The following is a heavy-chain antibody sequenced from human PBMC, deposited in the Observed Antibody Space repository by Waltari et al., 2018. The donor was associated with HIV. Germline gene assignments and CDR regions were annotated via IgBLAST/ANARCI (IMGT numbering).Heavy chain of an antibody. CDR1: GGTFSSYA. J-gene: IGHJ4*02. CDR2: ITPIFGTA. Sequence: QVQLVQSGAEVKKPGSSVKVSCKASGGTFSSYAISWVRQAPGQGLEWMGGITPIFGTANYAQKFQGRVTITADASTSTAYMELSSLRSEDTAVYYCARAPEGRVFGVMGDWGQGTLVTVSS. CDR3: ARAPEGRVFGVMGD. D-gene: IGHD3-3*01. V-gene: IGHV1-69*01.